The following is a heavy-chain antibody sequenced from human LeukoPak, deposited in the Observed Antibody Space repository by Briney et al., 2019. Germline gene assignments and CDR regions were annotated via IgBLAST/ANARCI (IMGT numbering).Heavy chain of an antibody. CDR1: GFTFSSYD. CDR2: IWYDGSNK. Sequence: GGSLRLSCAASGFTFSSYDMHWVRQAPAKGREWVAVIWYDGSNKYYADSVKVRFTISRDNSKNTLYLQMNSLRAEDTAVYYCARDVGGAISYYFDYWGQGTLVTVSS. D-gene: IGHD3-16*01. CDR3: ARDVGGAISYYFDY. J-gene: IGHJ4*02. V-gene: IGHV3-33*01.